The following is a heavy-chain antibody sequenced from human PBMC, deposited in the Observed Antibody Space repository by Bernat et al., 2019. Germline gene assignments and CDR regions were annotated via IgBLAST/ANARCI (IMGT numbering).Heavy chain of an antibody. CDR2: IRSKANSYAT. D-gene: IGHD3-22*01. J-gene: IGHJ4*02. V-gene: IGHV3-73*01. CDR1: GFTFSGSA. CDR3: TSVSYDSGYSNH. Sequence: EVQLVESGGGLVQPGGSLKLSCAASGFTFSGSAMHWVRQASGKGLEWVGRIRSKANSYATACAASVKGRFTISRDDSKNTAYLQMNSLQTEDTALYYCTSVSYDSGYSNHWGQGTLVTVSS.